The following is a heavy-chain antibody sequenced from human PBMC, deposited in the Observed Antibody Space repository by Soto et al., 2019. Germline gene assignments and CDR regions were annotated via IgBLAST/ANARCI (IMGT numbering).Heavy chain of an antibody. CDR2: IYSSGST. J-gene: IGHJ6*02. CDR3: AREKFGPSYPIGMDV. CDR1: GFTVTAKY. Sequence: GGSLRLSCAPSGFTVTAKYMSWVRQAPGKGLEWVSVIYSSGSTYYADSVKDRFTISRDSSKNTLYLQMNSLRAEDTGVYYCAREKFGPSYPIGMDVWGQGTTVTVSS. V-gene: IGHV3-66*01. D-gene: IGHD3-10*01.